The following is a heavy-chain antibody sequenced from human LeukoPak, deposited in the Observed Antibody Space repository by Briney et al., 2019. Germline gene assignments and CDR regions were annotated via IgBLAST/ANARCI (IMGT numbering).Heavy chain of an antibody. CDR1: GFTFSSYA. D-gene: IGHD2-2*01. Sequence: PGGSLRLSCAASGFTFSSYAMSWVRQAPGKGLDWVSAISGSGGSTYYADSVKGRFTISRDNSKNTLYLQMNSLRAEDTAVYYCAKGISYQLLFNWFDPWGQGTLVTVSS. CDR2: ISGSGGST. J-gene: IGHJ5*02. V-gene: IGHV3-23*01. CDR3: AKGISYQLLFNWFDP.